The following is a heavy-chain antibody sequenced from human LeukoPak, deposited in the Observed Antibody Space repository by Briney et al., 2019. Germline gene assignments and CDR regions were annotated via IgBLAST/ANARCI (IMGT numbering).Heavy chain of an antibody. D-gene: IGHD6-19*01. J-gene: IGHJ4*02. CDR3: ARNSSGWHFDD. CDR2: IYNSGST. Sequence: SETLSLTCAVSGYSISSGYYWGWIRQPPGKGLGWIGSIYNSGSTHYNPSLKSRVTISADTSKNQFSLKMTSVTAADTAVYYCARNSSGWHFDDWGQGTLVSVSS. CDR1: GYSISSGYY. V-gene: IGHV4-38-2*01.